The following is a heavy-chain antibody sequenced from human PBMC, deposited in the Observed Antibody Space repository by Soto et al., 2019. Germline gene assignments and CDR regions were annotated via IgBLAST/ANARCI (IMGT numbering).Heavy chain of an antibody. CDR2: ISWHSGNI. Sequence: EVQLVESGGGLGQPGRSLRLSCEASGFTFENYAMHWVRQAPGKGLEWVAGISWHSGNIGYADSVRGRFTISRDNAKNSLYLQMNSLRPEDTGLYYCAKDTLYSNYEHYFDYWGQGTLVTVSS. CDR1: GFTFENYA. J-gene: IGHJ4*02. V-gene: IGHV3-9*01. CDR3: AKDTLYSNYEHYFDY. D-gene: IGHD4-4*01.